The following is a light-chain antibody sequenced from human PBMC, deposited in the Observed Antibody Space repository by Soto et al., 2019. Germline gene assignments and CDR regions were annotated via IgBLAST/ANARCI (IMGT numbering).Light chain of an antibody. V-gene: IGLV2-8*01. CDR2: EVS. CDR3: SSYAGSDNVV. J-gene: IGLJ2*01. CDR1: SSDVGGYNF. Sequence: QSALTQPPSASGSPGQPVTISCTGTSSDVGGYNFVSWFQQHPGKAPRLMIYEVSKRPSGVPDRFSGSKSGSTASLTVSGLQADEEADYYCSSYAGSDNVVFGGGTKLTVL.